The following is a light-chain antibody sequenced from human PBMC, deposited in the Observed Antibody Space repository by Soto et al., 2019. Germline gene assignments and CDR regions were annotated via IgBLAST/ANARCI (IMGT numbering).Light chain of an antibody. V-gene: IGLV2-8*01. CDR3: KSYTGINNWV. CDR2: EVN. CDR1: SSDVGCYNY. Sequence: QSALTQPPSASGSPGQSVTISCTGTSSDVGCYNYVSWYQQNQVKAPKVMIYEVNKRPSGVHDRFSGSKSGNTASLTVSGLQAEDEADYFCKSYTGINNWVFGGGTKLTVL. J-gene: IGLJ3*02.